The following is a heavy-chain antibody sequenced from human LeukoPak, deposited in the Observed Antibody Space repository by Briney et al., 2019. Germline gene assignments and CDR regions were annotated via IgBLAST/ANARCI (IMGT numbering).Heavy chain of an antibody. D-gene: IGHD6-13*01. CDR1: GGTFGSYA. J-gene: IGHJ4*02. V-gene: IGHV1-69*13. CDR2: IIPILGTA. CDR3: ARSSSSWDFDY. Sequence: ASVKVSCKASGGTFGSYAISWVRQAPGQGLEWMGGIIPILGTANYAQKFQGRVTITADESTSTAYMELSSLRSEDTAVYYCARSSSSWDFDYWGQGTLVTVSS.